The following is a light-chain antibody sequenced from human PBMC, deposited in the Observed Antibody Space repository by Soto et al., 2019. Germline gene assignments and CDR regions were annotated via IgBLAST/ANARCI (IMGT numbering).Light chain of an antibody. V-gene: IGLV2-14*01. Sequence: QSALTQPASVSGSPEQSITISCTGTSSDVGGYNYVSWYQQHPGKAPKLMIYEVSNRPSGVSNRFSGSKSGNTASLTISGLQAEDEADYYCSSYTSSSMRVFGGGTKLTVL. CDR3: SSYTSSSMRV. CDR2: EVS. CDR1: SSDVGGYNY. J-gene: IGLJ2*01.